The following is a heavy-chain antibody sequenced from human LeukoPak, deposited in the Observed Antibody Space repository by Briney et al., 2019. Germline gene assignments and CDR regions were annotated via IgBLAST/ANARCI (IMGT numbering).Heavy chain of an antibody. CDR2: INQEGNDK. V-gene: IGHV3-7*03. CDR3: VVTRTRGDH. CDR1: GFTFRNFW. Sequence: GGPLRLSCVPSGFTFRNFWKTWGPKAQGRGLEWVANINQEGNDKYYVDSVRGRFTISRDNTKNSLFLQMNSLRAEDTAVYYCVVTRTRGDHWGQGTLVTVSS. D-gene: IGHD2-21*01. J-gene: IGHJ1*01.